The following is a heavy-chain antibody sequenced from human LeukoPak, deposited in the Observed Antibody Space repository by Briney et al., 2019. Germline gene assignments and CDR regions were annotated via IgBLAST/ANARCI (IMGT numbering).Heavy chain of an antibody. CDR3: GRQVAPYWFDY. J-gene: IGHJ4*02. CDR1: GDSISSNSYS. Sequence: SATLSLTCTVSGDSISSNSYSWVWIRQPTGKGLEWIGTIDHRGSTNYRPTLKSPFTMSVDTSKNQFSLNLISVTAADTAVHYCGRQVAPYWFDYWGRGTLLTVSS. V-gene: IGHV4-39*01. D-gene: IGHD2-8*02. CDR2: IDHRGST.